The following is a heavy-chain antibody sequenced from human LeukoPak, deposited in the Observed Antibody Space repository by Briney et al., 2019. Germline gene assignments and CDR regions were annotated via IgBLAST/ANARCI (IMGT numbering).Heavy chain of an antibody. CDR2: ISGSGGST. Sequence: GGSLRLSCAASGFTFSSYAMSWVRQAPGKGLEWVSAISGSGGSTYYADSVKGRFTISRDNSKKTLYLQMNTLRAEDTAVYYCTKVKSSGPNWYFDLWGRGTLVTVSS. V-gene: IGHV3-23*01. CDR3: TKVKSSGPNWYFDL. CDR1: GFTFSSYA. D-gene: IGHD3-22*01. J-gene: IGHJ2*01.